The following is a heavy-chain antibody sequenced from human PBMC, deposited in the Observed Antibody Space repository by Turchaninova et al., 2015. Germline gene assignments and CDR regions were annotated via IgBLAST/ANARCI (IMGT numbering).Heavy chain of an antibody. CDR3: ASQRVNWYFDL. D-gene: IGHD6-25*01. V-gene: IGHV4-39*07. CDR1: GDSLNSDSYF. J-gene: IGHJ2*01. CDR2: ISYRGIT. Sequence: QLPLQESGPGLVKPSETLSLPGIVSGDSLNSDSYFWGSTRQPPGNGLEWIGQISYRGITYYNPSLKSRVIVSVDSSKNQFSLRLTSVTAADTAVYYCASQRVNWYFDLWGRGTLVTVSS.